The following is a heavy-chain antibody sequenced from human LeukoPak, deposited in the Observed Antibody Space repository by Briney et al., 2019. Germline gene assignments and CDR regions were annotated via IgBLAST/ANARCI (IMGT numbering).Heavy chain of an antibody. Sequence: ASVKVSCKASGYTFTGYYMHWVRPAPGQGLEWMGWINPNSGGTNYAQKFQGRVTMTRDTSISTAYMELSRLRSDDTAVYYCASPRRDYSNSPFDYWGQGTLVTVSS. J-gene: IGHJ4*02. D-gene: IGHD4-11*01. CDR3: ASPRRDYSNSPFDY. CDR2: INPNSGGT. CDR1: GYTFTGYY. V-gene: IGHV1-2*02.